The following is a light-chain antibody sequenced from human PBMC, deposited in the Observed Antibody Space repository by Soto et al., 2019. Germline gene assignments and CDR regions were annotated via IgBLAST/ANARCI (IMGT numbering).Light chain of an antibody. CDR3: QQSFSTPT. CDR2: SAS. V-gene: IGKV1-39*01. J-gene: IGKJ5*01. Sequence: DIQMTQSPSSLSTSIGDRVTITCRASQRINIYLNWYRQKPGKAPALLIYSASNLQSGVPSRFSGSGSGTDFTLTISGLQPEDFATYYCQQSFSTPTFGQGTRLDIK. CDR1: QRINIY.